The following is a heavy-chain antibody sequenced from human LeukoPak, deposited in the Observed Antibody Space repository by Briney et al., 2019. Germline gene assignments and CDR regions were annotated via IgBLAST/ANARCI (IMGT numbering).Heavy chain of an antibody. V-gene: IGHV4-34*01. Sequence: PSETLSLTCAVYVGSFSGYYWSWLRQPPGKGLEWLGEINHSGSTNYNPSLKSRVTISVDTSKNQFSLKLSSVTAADTAVYYCARDGSSAATPYYYYMDVWGKGTTVTVSS. CDR3: ARDGSSAATPYYYYMDV. CDR1: VGSFSGYY. J-gene: IGHJ6*03. CDR2: INHSGST. D-gene: IGHD2-15*01.